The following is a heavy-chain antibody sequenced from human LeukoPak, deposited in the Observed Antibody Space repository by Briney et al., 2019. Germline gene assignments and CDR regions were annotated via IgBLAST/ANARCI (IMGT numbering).Heavy chain of an antibody. V-gene: IGHV3-7*01. CDR1: GFTFSSYW. J-gene: IGHJ3*02. CDR2: IKQDGSEK. D-gene: IGHD2-2*01. CDR3: ARVFRGCSSTSCHDAFDI. Sequence: GGSLRLSCAASGFTFSSYWMSWVRQAPGKGLEWVANIKQDGSEKYYVDSVKGRFTISRDSAKNSLYLQMNSLRAEDTAVYYCARVFRGCSSTSCHDAFDIWGQGTMVTVSS.